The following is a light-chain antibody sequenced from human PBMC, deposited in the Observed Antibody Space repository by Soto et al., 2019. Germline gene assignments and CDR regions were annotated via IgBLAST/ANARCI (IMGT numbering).Light chain of an antibody. CDR3: HHYGSAYT. V-gene: IGKV3-11*01. CDR2: DAS. J-gene: IGKJ2*01. Sequence: EIVLTQSPATLSLSPGERATLSCRASQSVSSYLAWYQQKPGQAPRLLIYDASNRATGIPARFSGSGSGTDFTLTISSLEPEDFAVYYCHHYGSAYTFGQGTKLEIK. CDR1: QSVSSY.